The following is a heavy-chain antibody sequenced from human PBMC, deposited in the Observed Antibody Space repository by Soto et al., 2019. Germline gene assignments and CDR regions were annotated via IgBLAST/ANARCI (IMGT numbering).Heavy chain of an antibody. Sequence: GGSLRLSCAASGFTFSSYGMHWVRQAPGKGLEWVAVIWYDGSNKYYADSVKGRFTISRDNSKNTLYLQMNSLRAEDTAVYYCARERITIFGVVINHDAFDIWGQGTMVTVS. D-gene: IGHD3-3*01. CDR3: ARERITIFGVVINHDAFDI. CDR1: GFTFSSYG. CDR2: IWYDGSNK. J-gene: IGHJ3*02. V-gene: IGHV3-33*01.